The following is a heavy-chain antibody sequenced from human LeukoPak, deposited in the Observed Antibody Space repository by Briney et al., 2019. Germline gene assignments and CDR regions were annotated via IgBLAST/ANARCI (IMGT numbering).Heavy chain of an antibody. J-gene: IGHJ4*02. CDR2: IYYSGST. D-gene: IGHD2-2*02. V-gene: IGHV4-31*03. Sequence: SETLSLTCTVSGGSISSGGYYWSWIRQHPGKGLEWIGYIYYSGSTYYNPSLKSRVTISVDTSKNQFSLKLSSVTAADTAVYYCARGLPGYCSSTSCYTHDYFDYWGQGTLVTVSS. CDR3: ARGLPGYCSSTSCYTHDYFDY. CDR1: GGSISSGGYY.